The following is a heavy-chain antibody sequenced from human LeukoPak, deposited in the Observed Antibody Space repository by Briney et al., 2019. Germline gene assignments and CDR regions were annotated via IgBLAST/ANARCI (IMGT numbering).Heavy chain of an antibody. Sequence: PSQTLSLTCAISGDSVSSNSAAWNWIRQSPSSGLEWLGRTYYRSKWYNDYAVSVKSRITINPDTSKNQLSLQLNSVTPEDTALYYCVRGLMYTGMDVWGQGTTVTVSS. V-gene: IGHV6-1*01. CDR3: VRGLMYTGMDV. CDR1: GDSVSSNSAA. CDR2: TYYRSKWYN. J-gene: IGHJ6*02. D-gene: IGHD1-14*01.